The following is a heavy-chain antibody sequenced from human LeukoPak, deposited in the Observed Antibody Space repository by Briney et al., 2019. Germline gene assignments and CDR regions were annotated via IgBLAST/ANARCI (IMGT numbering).Heavy chain of an antibody. CDR2: ISYDGSDK. CDR3: ATTLGSGWKFDY. V-gene: IGHV3-30*03. J-gene: IGHJ4*02. D-gene: IGHD6-19*01. Sequence: GGSLRLSCAASGFTFSNYGMHWVRQAPGKGREWVAVISYDGSDKYNADFVKGRFTISRDNSKNTLYLQMSSLRTEDTAVYYCATTLGSGWKFDYWGQGTLVTVSS. CDR1: GFTFSNYG.